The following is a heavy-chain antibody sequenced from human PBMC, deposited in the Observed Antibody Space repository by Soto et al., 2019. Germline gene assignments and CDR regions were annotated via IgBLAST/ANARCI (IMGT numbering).Heavy chain of an antibody. J-gene: IGHJ4*02. CDR2: IWHDGSNE. CDR1: GFPFNNYA. D-gene: IGHD2-21*02. CDR3: ARDDVSMVTTFLDY. Sequence: PGGSLRLSCAASGFPFNNYAMHWVRQAPGKGLEWVAVIWHDGSNEHYADSVKGRFRIARDNSNNTLHLQMNSLRGEDTALYYCARDDVSMVTTFLDYWGLGTLVTVSS. V-gene: IGHV3-33*01.